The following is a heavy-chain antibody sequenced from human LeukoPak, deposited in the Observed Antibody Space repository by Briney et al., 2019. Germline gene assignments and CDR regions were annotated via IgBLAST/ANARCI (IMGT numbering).Heavy chain of an antibody. CDR2: INHSGST. D-gene: IGHD3-22*01. CDR1: RYSISSGYY. V-gene: IGHV4-38-2*02. J-gene: IGHJ3*01. Sequence: PSETLSLTCSVSRYSISSGYYWAWIRQPPGKGLEWIGEINHSGSTNYNPSLKSRVTISADTSQNQFSLKLSSVTAADTAVYYCAGGAWLLNDAFDVWGQGTMVTVSS. CDR3: AGGAWLLNDAFDV.